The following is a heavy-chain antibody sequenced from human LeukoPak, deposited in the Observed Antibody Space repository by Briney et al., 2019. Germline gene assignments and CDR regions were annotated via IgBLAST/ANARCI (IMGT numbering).Heavy chain of an antibody. J-gene: IGHJ6*03. V-gene: IGHV4-39*07. CDR2: IYYSGST. CDR1: GGSISTSNYY. CDR3: ARSPSGNYYDSSGYYYHYYYYMDV. D-gene: IGHD3-22*01. Sequence: SETLSLTCTVSGGSISTSNYYWGWIRQPPGKGLEWIGSIYYSGSTYYNPSLKSRVTISVDTSKNQFSLKLSSVTAADTAVYYCARSPSGNYYDSSGYYYHYYYYMDVWGKGTTVTIS.